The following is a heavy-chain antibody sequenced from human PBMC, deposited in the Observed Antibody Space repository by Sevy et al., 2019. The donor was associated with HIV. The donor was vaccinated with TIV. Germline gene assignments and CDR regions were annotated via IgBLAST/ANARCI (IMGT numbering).Heavy chain of an antibody. CDR3: ARQDAALLWFGEGGIDAFDI. Sequence: GSLRLSCTVSGGSISSSSYYWGWIRQPPGKGLEWIGSIYYSGSTYYNPSLKSRVTISVDTSKNQFSLRLSSVTAAYTAVYYCARQDAALLWFGEGGIDAFDIWGQGTMVTVSS. D-gene: IGHD3-10*01. CDR1: GGSISSSSYY. CDR2: IYYSGST. J-gene: IGHJ3*02. V-gene: IGHV4-39*01.